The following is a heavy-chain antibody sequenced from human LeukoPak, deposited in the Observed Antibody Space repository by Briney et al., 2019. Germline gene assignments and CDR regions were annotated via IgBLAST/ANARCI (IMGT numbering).Heavy chain of an antibody. CDR2: MYPNGNF. J-gene: IGHJ5*02. CDR1: GGSISSESFY. CDR3: ARGAGQWLGPFDP. D-gene: IGHD6-19*01. V-gene: IGHV4-61*02. Sequence: SETLSLTCTVSGGSISSESFYWNWIRQPAGKGLEWIGRMYPNGNFNYNPSLKSRVTISIDTSKNRFSLKLTSVTAADTAVYYCARGAGQWLGPFDPWGQGILVTVSS.